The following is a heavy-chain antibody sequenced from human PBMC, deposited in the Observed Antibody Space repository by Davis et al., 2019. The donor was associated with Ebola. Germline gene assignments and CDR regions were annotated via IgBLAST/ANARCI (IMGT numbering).Heavy chain of an antibody. CDR2: INQAGSEK. CDR3: AKDMRYYGDYYYYYYGMDV. CDR1: GFPFNMYW. V-gene: IGHV3-7*03. J-gene: IGHJ6*02. D-gene: IGHD4-17*01. Sequence: GESLKISCAVSGFPFNMYWMRWVRQTPGKGLEWLANINQAGSEKYYVDSVKGRFTISRDNAKNSLYLQMNSLRAEDTALYYCAKDMRYYGDYYYYYYGMDVWGQGTRVTDSS.